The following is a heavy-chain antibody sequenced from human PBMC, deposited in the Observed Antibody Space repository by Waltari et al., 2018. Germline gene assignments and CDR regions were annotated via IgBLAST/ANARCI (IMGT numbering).Heavy chain of an antibody. CDR2: IYYSGST. J-gene: IGHJ4*02. Sequence: QLQLQESGPGLVKPSETLSLTCTVSGGSISRSSYYWGWIRQPPGKGLEWIGSIYYSGSTYYNPSLKSRVTISVDTSKNQFSLKLSSVTAADTAVYYCARARKGYYDSSGYEDYWGQGTLVTVSS. V-gene: IGHV4-39*07. CDR1: GGSISRSSYY. D-gene: IGHD3-22*01. CDR3: ARARKGYYDSSGYEDY.